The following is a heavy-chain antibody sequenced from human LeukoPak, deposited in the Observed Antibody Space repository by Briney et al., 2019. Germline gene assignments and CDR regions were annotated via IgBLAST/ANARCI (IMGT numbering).Heavy chain of an antibody. V-gene: IGHV3-74*01. J-gene: IGHJ5*02. D-gene: IGHD3-10*01. CDR2: ISGDGTAR. Sequence: GGSLRLSCAASGFTFSSFAINWVRQAPGKGLVWVSRISGDGTARNYADSVKGRFTISRDDAKNTVDLQMNSLRGEDTAVYYCVRGRGSYGWFDPWGQGTLVTVSS. CDR3: VRGRGSYGWFDP. CDR1: GFTFSSFA.